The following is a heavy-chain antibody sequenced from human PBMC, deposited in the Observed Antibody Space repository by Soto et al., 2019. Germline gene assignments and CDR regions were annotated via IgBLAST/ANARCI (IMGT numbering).Heavy chain of an antibody. Sequence: QVQLVQSGAEVKKPGSSVKVSCKASGGIFSTYAISWLRQAPGQGLEWMGGIIPIFGTPNYAQRFQGRVTITADESTSTAYKELSRLRSEDTAVYYCAIDRDDYCSGNYYNRIDFWGQGTLVTVSS. V-gene: IGHV1-69*01. CDR2: IIPIFGTP. CDR1: GGIFSTYA. CDR3: AIDRDDYCSGNYYNRIDF. D-gene: IGHD3-10*01. J-gene: IGHJ4*02.